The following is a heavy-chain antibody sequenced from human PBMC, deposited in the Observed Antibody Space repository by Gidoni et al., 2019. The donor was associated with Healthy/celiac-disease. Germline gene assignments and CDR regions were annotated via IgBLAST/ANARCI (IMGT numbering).Heavy chain of an antibody. Sequence: EVQLVESGGGLVKPGGSLRLSCAASGFNFSSYSLNWVSQAPGKGLEWVSSISSSSIYIYYAASVKGRFTISRDNAKNSLYLQMNSLRAEDTAVYYCARDPPDRDYYDSSCYEQGDYWGQGTLVTVSS. J-gene: IGHJ4*02. CDR3: ARDPPDRDYYDSSCYEQGDY. CDR2: ISSSSIYI. D-gene: IGHD3-22*01. CDR1: GFNFSSYS. V-gene: IGHV3-21*01.